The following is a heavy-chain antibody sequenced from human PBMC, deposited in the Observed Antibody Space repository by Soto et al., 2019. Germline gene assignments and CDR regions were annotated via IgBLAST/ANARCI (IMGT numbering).Heavy chain of an antibody. Sequence: GASVKVSCKASGYTFTASTMNWVRQAPGQGLEWMGWVNPNTGLTKLAQKFQGRVTMTRDTSISTAYMELTRLTSDDTAVYYCTTLRLDPWGQGTLVTVSS. CDR1: GYTFTAST. CDR2: VNPNTGLT. J-gene: IGHJ5*02. CDR3: TTLRLDP. D-gene: IGHD2-21*02. V-gene: IGHV1-2*02.